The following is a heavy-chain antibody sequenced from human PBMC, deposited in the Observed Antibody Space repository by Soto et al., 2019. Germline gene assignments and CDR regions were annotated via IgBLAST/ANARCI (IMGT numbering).Heavy chain of an antibody. D-gene: IGHD2-15*01. J-gene: IGHJ6*02. CDR1: GYTFTSYG. CDR3: ARELMCSGGSCYPYYYGMDV. CDR2: ISAYNGNT. Sequence: QVQPVQSGAEVKKPGASVKVSCKASGYTFTSYGISWVRQAPGQGLEWMGWISAYNGNTNYAQKLQGRVTMTTDTSTSTAYMELRSLRSDDTAVYYCARELMCSGGSCYPYYYGMDVWGQGTTVTVSS. V-gene: IGHV1-18*01.